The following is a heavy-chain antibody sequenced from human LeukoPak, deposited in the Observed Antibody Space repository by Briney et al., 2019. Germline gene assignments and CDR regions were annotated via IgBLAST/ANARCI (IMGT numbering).Heavy chain of an antibody. Sequence: PSETLSLTCTVSGGSISSSSYYWGWIRQPPGKGLEWIGSIYYSESTYYNPSLKSRVTISVDTSKNQFSLKLSSVTAADTAVYYCARSVSSWLDRVAFDIWGQGTMVTVSS. J-gene: IGHJ3*02. CDR1: GGSISSSSYY. V-gene: IGHV4-39*01. CDR3: ARSVSSWLDRVAFDI. CDR2: IYYSEST. D-gene: IGHD6-13*01.